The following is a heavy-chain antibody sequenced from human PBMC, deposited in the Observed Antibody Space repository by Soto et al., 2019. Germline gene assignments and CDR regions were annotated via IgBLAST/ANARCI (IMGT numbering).Heavy chain of an antibody. CDR1: VDSVSSVGFH. V-gene: IGHV4-30-4*01. CDR3: ARAPVGLDTISYFDY. Sequence: LSLTCTVSVDSVSSVGFHWAWLRRPPGKGLEWIGYIYNGGSTYYRPSLESRMHVSLDATRNHYSLRLTSVTAADTAVYFCARAPVGLDTISYFDYWGQGKLVTVSS. J-gene: IGHJ4*02. CDR2: IYNGGST. D-gene: IGHD3-9*01.